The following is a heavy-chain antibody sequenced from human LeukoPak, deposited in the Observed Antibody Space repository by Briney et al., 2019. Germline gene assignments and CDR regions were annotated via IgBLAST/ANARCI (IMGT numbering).Heavy chain of an antibody. CDR3: ARDGEMATIENYFGH. D-gene: IGHD5-24*01. V-gene: IGHV4-39*07. CDR2: IYYSGST. CDR1: GDSITGYY. J-gene: IGHJ4*02. Sequence: PSETLSLTCSVSGDSITGYYWGWIRQPPGKGLEWIGSIYYSGSTHYNPSLKSRVSLSLDTSKNQFSLKLSSVTAADTAVYYCARDGEMATIENYFGHWGQGTLVTVSS.